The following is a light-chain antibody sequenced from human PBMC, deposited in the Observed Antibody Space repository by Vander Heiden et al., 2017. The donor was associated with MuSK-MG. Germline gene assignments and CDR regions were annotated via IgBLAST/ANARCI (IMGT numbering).Light chain of an antibody. CDR1: QSLLQSNGYNY. CDR3: TQDRQTLT. J-gene: IGKJ1*01. V-gene: IGKV2-28*01. CDR2: LGS. Sequence: DIVLTQSPLSLSVTPGEPASISCRSDQSLLQSNGYNYLDWYLQKPGQSPQVLVFLGSLRANGVPDRFSGSVSGTDFTLNSSRVEAEDVGMYFCTQDRQTLTFGQGTKMDIK.